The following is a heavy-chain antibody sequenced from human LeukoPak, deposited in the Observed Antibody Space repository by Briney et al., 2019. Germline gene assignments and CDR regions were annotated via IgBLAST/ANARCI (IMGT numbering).Heavy chain of an antibody. CDR2: IGTASDT. D-gene: IGHD3-16*01. CDR1: GFTFSSYD. V-gene: IGHV3-13*01. CDR3: ARVRFGAFDI. J-gene: IGHJ3*02. Sequence: GGSLRLSCAASGFTFSSYDMHWVRQATGKGLEWVSAIGTASDTYYPGSVKGRFTISRENAKNSLYLQMNSLRAGDTAVYYCARVRFGAFDIWGQGTMVTVSS.